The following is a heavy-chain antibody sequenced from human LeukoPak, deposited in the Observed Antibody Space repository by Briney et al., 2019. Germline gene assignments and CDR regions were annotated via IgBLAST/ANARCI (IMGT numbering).Heavy chain of an antibody. J-gene: IGHJ6*02. CDR3: ARQPYGGNRYYYYYGMDV. D-gene: IGHD4-23*01. CDR2: IYTSGST. V-gene: IGHV4-4*07. CDR1: GGSISSYY. Sequence: PSETLSLTCTVSGGSISSYYWYWIRQPAGMGLEWIGRIYTSGSTNYNPSLKSRVTMSVDTSKKQFSLRLSSVTAADTAVYYCARQPYGGNRYYYYYGMDVWGQGTTVTVSS.